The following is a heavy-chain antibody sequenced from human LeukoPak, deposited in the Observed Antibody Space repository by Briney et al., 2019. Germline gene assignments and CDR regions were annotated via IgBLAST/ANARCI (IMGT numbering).Heavy chain of an antibody. CDR2: IDEDGSRA. V-gene: IGHV3-74*01. Sequence: PGGSLRLSXAASGFTFGGHWMHWVRQAPGKGHMWLARIDEDGSRAYYADSVKGRFIISRDNARNTLYLQLNSLRAEDTAVYHCAREAGGTDFDYWGQGTLVTVSS. CDR3: AREAGGTDFDY. J-gene: IGHJ4*02. CDR1: GFTFGGHW. D-gene: IGHD1-7*01.